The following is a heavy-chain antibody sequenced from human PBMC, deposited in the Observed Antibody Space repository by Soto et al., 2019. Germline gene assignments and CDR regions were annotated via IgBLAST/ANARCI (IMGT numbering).Heavy chain of an antibody. J-gene: IGHJ4*02. D-gene: IGHD6-19*01. Sequence: GGSLRLSCAASGFTFSSYSMNWVRQAPGKGLEWVSSISSSSSYIYYADSVKGRFTISRDNAKNSLYLQMNSLRAEDTAVYYCARDGGESSGWAYYFDYWGQGTLVTVSS. V-gene: IGHV3-21*01. CDR3: ARDGGESSGWAYYFDY. CDR2: ISSSSSYI. CDR1: GFTFSSYS.